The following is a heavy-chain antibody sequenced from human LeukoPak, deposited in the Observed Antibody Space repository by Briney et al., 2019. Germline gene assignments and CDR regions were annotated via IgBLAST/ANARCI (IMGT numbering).Heavy chain of an antibody. J-gene: IGHJ4*02. D-gene: IGHD3-22*01. V-gene: IGHV3-11*04. CDR2: ISSSGSTI. CDR3: ARTRNYYDSSGYSSGKYSEY. Sequence: GGSMRLSCAASGFTFSDYYMSWIRQAPGKGREWVSYISSSGSTIYYADSVKGRFTSSRDNAKSPLYLQMNSLRAEDTGVYYCARTRNYYDSSGYSSGKYSEYWGQGTLVTVSS. CDR1: GFTFSDYY.